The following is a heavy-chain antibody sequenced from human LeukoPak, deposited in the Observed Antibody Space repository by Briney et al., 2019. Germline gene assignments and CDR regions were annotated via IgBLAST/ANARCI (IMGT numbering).Heavy chain of an antibody. V-gene: IGHV3-23*01. CDR1: EFTFRKYA. D-gene: IGHD3-16*01. J-gene: IGHJ4*02. CDR3: AKDSSQGGDYFDS. CDR2: INGSGVIT. Sequence: GGSLRLSCAASEFTFRKYAMNWVRQAPGKGLEWVSGINGSGVITFYADSVKGRFTISRDNSKNTLYLQMNSLRAEDTAIYYCAKDSSQGGDYFDSWGQGTLVTVSS.